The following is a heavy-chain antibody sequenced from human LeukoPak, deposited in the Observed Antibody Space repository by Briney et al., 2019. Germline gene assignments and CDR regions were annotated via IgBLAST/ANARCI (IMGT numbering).Heavy chain of an antibody. CDR2: ISPYNGNT. CDR1: GYTFTSYG. D-gene: IGHD3-10*01. CDR3: ARVLWFGETYYMDV. V-gene: IGHV1-18*01. Sequence: ASVKVSCKAPGYTFTSYGISWVRQAPGQGLEWMGWISPYNGNTNYAQKLQGRVTMTTDTSTSTACMELRSLRSDDTAVYYCARVLWFGETYYMDVWGKGTTVTVSS. J-gene: IGHJ6*03.